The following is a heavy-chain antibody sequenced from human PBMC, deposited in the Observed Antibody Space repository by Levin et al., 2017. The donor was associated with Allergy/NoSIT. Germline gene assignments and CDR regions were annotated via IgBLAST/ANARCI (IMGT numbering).Heavy chain of an antibody. CDR2: IYSGGST. D-gene: IGHD1-7*01. J-gene: IGHJ4*02. V-gene: IGHV3-53*01. CDR1: GFSVSSHY. Sequence: GESLKISCAASGFSVSSHYMSWVRQAPGKGLEWVSVIYSGGSTYYADSVKGRFTISRDTSKNTLNLQMNSLRAEDTAVYYCARASNWNYDYWGQGTLVTVSS. CDR3: ARASNWNYDY.